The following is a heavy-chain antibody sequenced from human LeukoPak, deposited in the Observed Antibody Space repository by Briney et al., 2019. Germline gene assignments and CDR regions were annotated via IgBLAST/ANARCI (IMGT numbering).Heavy chain of an antibody. J-gene: IGHJ6*03. CDR2: ISGYNGNT. V-gene: IGHV1-18*01. D-gene: IGHD1-7*01. CDR3: ARGNWNSHYYYYYMDV. Sequence: ASVKVSCKASGYTFTSHGISWVRQAPGQGLEWMGWISGYNGNTNYAHKVQGRVTMTTDTSTSTAYMELWSLRSDDTAVYYCARGNWNSHYYYYYMDVWGKGTTVTVSS. CDR1: GYTFTSHG.